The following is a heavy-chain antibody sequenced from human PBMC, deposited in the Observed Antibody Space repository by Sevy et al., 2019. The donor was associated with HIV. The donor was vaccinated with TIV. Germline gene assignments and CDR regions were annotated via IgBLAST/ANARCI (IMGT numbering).Heavy chain of an antibody. J-gene: IGHJ3*02. CDR1: GGSISSGGYY. D-gene: IGHD4-4*01. CDR2: IYYSGST. CDR3: ARGEGDYSTADAFDI. Sequence: SETLSLTCTVSGGSISSGGYYWSWIRQHPGKGLEWIGYIYYSGSTYYNPSLKSRVTISVDTSKNQFSLKLSSVTAAETAGYYCARGEGDYSTADAFDIWGQGTMVTVSS. V-gene: IGHV4-31*03.